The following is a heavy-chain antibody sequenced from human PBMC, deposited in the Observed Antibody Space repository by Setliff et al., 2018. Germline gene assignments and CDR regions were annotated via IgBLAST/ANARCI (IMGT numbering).Heavy chain of an antibody. CDR3: ARKGISALSGAFDM. CDR2: IYTSGST. CDR1: GGSISSYY. Sequence: SETLSLTCTVSGGSISSYYWSWIRQPAGKGLEWIGRIYTSGSTNYNPSRKSRVTMSVDTSKNQFSLKLSSVTAADTAVYYCARKGISALSGAFDMWDQGTMVTVSS. D-gene: IGHD1-26*01. V-gene: IGHV4-4*07. J-gene: IGHJ3*02.